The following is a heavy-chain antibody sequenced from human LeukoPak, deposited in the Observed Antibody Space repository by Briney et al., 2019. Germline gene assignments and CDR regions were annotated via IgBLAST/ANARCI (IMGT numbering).Heavy chain of an antibody. D-gene: IGHD2-2*01. CDR3: AKGRCSSTSCQDAFDI. CDR1: GFTFSSYA. CDR2: ISGGGGST. J-gene: IGHJ3*02. V-gene: IGHV3-23*01. Sequence: GGSLRLSCAASGFTFSSYAMSWVRQAPGKGLEWVSAISGGGGSTYYADSVKGRFTISRDNSKNTLYLQMNSLRAEDTAVYYCAKGRCSSTSCQDAFDIWGQGTMVTVSS.